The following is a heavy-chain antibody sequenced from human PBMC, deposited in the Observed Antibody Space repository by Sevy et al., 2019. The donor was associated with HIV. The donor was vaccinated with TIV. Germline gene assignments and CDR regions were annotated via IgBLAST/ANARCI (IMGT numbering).Heavy chain of an antibody. V-gene: IGHV3-15*01. CDR1: GFTFHNAW. J-gene: IGHJ4*02. CDR2: IKSKSDGGTT. Sequence: GGSLRLSCAASGFTFHNAWMSWVRQAPGKGLEWIGRIKSKSDGGTTDFAGPVKGRFTISRDDSQNKLFLQMNSLKPEDTAVYYCTSMTTVEGVFDFWGQGTLVTVSS. D-gene: IGHD4-17*01. CDR3: TSMTTVEGVFDF.